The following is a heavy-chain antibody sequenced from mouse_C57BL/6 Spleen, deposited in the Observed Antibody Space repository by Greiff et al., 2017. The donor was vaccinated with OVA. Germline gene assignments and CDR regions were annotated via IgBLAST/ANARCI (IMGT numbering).Heavy chain of an antibody. CDR1: GFTFSDYY. D-gene: IGHD2-4*01. J-gene: IGHJ3*01. CDR3: ARDDSFAY. V-gene: IGHV5-16*01. Sequence: EVQLVESEGGLVQPGSSMKLSCTASGFTFSDYYMAWVRQVPEKGLEWVANINYDGSSTYYLDSLKSRFIISRDNAKNILYLQMSSLKSEDTATYYCARDDSFAYWGQGTLVTVSA. CDR2: INYDGSST.